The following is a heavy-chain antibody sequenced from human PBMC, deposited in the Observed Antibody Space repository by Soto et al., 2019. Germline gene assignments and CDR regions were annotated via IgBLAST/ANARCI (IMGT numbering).Heavy chain of an antibody. D-gene: IGHD3-10*01. V-gene: IGHV3-13*01. CDR3: ARARALPRRGWPHLGYYYYGMDV. Sequence: GGSLRLSCAASGFTFSSYDMHWVRQATGKGLEWVSAIGTAGDTYYPGSVKGRFTISRENAKNSLYLQMNSLRAGDTAVYYCARARALPRRGWPHLGYYYYGMDVWGQGTTVIVSS. CDR2: IGTAGDT. CDR1: GFTFSSYD. J-gene: IGHJ6*02.